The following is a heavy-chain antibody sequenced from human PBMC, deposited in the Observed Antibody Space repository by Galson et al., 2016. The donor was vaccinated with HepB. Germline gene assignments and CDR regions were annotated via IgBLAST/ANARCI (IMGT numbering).Heavy chain of an antibody. CDR2: ITGSGDSP. J-gene: IGHJ6*02. CDR3: AKDGWRSSVGYFYYYGLDV. Sequence: SLRLSCAASGFTFSSYWMAWVRQAPGKGLEWVSAITGSGDSPYYADPVKGRFTISRDNSKNPLYLQMNSLRAEDTAVYYCAKDGWRSSVGYFYYYGLDVWGHGTTVTVSS. D-gene: IGHD3-16*01. V-gene: IGHV3-23*01. CDR1: GFTFSSYW.